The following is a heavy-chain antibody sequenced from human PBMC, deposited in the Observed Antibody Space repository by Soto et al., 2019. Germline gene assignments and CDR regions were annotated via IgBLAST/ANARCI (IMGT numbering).Heavy chain of an antibody. CDR1: GFTFSSYA. J-gene: IGHJ4*02. CDR2: ISYDGSNK. V-gene: IGHV3-30-3*01. D-gene: IGHD3-3*01. CDR3: ARDRSRNPESDFWSELDY. Sequence: QVHLVESGGGVVQPGRSLRLSCAASGFTFSSYAMHWVRQAPGKGLEWVALISYDGSNKYYAGSVKGRFTISRDNSKNTLYLQMNSLRADDTAVYYCARDRSRNPESDFWSELDYWGQRTLVAVSS.